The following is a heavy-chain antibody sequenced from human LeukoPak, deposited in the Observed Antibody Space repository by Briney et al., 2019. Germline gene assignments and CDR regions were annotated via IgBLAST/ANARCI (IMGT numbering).Heavy chain of an antibody. J-gene: IGHJ5*02. CDR2: IYYTGNT. Sequence: SETLSLTCTVSGGSISNYYWNWIRQPLGKGLEWTGYIYYTGNTNYNPSLKSRVTISVDTSKNQFSLKLSSVTAADTAVYYCARDRLQLQSWGQGTLVTVSS. V-gene: IGHV4-59*01. D-gene: IGHD1-1*01. CDR3: ARDRLQLQS. CDR1: GGSISNYY.